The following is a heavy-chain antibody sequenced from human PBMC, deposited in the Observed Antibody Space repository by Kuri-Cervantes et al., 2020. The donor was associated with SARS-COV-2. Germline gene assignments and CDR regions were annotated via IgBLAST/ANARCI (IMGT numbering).Heavy chain of an antibody. J-gene: IGHJ6*03. V-gene: IGHV3-30-3*01. D-gene: IGHD2-21*01. Sequence: GESLKISCTASGFNYLNYAMHWVRQAPGTGLEWVAVVSYNGTNKYYADSVKGRFTISRDNAKNSLYLQMNSLRGEDTAVYYCARVAGEGPIYYYYMDVWGKGTTVTVSS. CDR1: GFNYLNYA. CDR2: VSYNGTNK. CDR3: ARVAGEGPIYYYYMDV.